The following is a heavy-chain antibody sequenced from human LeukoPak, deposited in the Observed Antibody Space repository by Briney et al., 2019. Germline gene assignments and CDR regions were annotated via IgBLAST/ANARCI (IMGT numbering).Heavy chain of an antibody. CDR1: GGSISSSSYY. CDR2: IYYSGST. D-gene: IGHD2-15*01. V-gene: IGHV4-39*07. CDR3: ARDVEVVVAASGDV. Sequence: PSETLSLTCTVSGGSISSSSYYWGWIRQPPGRGLEWIGSIYYSGSTYYNPSLKSRVTISVDTSKNQFSLKLSSVTAADTAVYYCARDVEVVVAASGDVWGQGTTVTVSS. J-gene: IGHJ6*02.